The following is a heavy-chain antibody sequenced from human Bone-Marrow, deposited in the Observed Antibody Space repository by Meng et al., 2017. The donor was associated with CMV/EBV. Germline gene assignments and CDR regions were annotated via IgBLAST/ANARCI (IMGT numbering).Heavy chain of an antibody. J-gene: IGHJ6*01. Sequence: GESLKISCAASGFTFSSYSMNWVRQAPGKGLEWVSSISSSSSYIYYADPVKGRFTISRDNAKNSLYLQMNSLRAEDTAVYYCARDARRSYYDFWSGYYNKHYYYYGMDVWGQGPTVTGSS. CDR3: ARDARRSYYDFWSGYYNKHYYYYGMDV. V-gene: IGHV3-21*01. CDR2: ISSSSSYI. D-gene: IGHD3-3*01. CDR1: GFTFSSYS.